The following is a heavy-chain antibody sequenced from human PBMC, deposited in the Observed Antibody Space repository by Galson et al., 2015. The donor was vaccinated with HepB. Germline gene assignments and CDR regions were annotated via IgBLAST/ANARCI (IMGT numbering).Heavy chain of an antibody. J-gene: IGHJ4*02. D-gene: IGHD6-13*01. CDR2: IIPILGIA. CDR1: GGTFSSYT. Sequence: SVKVSCKASGGTFSSYTISWVRQAPGRGLEWMGRIIPILGIANYAQKFQGRVTITADKSTSTAYMELSSLRSEDTAVYYCARVYSSSPLDYWGQGTLVTVSS. CDR3: ARVYSSSPLDY. V-gene: IGHV1-69*02.